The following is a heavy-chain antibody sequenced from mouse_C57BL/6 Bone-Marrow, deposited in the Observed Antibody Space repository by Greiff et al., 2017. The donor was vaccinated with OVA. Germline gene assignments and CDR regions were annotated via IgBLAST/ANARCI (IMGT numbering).Heavy chain of an antibody. CDR3: ARERGYYYGSSPLDY. D-gene: IGHD1-1*01. J-gene: IGHJ2*01. CDR2: IYPGSGST. CDR1: GYTFTSYW. Sequence: QVQLQHPGAELVKPGASVKMSCKASGYTFTSYWITWVKQRPGQGLEWIGDIYPGSGSTNYNEKFKSKATLTVDTSSSTAYMQLSSLTSEDSAVYYCARERGYYYGSSPLDYWGQGTTLTVSS. V-gene: IGHV1-55*01.